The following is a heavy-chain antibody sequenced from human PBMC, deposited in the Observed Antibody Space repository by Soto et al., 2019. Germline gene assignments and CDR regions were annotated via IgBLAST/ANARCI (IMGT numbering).Heavy chain of an antibody. CDR3: ARDRIAVAGNPEYFQH. CDR2: IYSGGST. Sequence: EVQLVESGGGLVQPGGSLRLSCAASGFTVSSNYMSWVRQAPGKGLEWVSVIYSGGSTYYADSVKGRFTIFRDNSKNTLYLQMNSLRAEDTAVDYCARDRIAVAGNPEYFQHWGQGTLVTVSS. CDR1: GFTVSSNY. D-gene: IGHD6-19*01. J-gene: IGHJ1*01. V-gene: IGHV3-66*01.